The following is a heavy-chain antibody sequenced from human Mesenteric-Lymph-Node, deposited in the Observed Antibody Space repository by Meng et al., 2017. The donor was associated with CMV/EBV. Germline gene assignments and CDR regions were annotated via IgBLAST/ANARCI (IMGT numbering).Heavy chain of an antibody. CDR1: GLKFRSYS. Sequence: GESLKISCAVSGLKFRSYSMYWVRQAPGKGLEWVSSITASSSFTNYIDSVKGRFTISRDNAKTSLYLQMNSLRGEDTAVYYCATDSSGYSSSGVFDIWGRGTMVTVSS. J-gene: IGHJ3*02. CDR3: ATDSSGYSSSGVFDI. V-gene: IGHV3-21*01. D-gene: IGHD3-22*01. CDR2: ITASSSFT.